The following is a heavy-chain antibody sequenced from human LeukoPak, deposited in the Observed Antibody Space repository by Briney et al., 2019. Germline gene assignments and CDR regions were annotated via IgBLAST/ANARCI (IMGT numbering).Heavy chain of an antibody. V-gene: IGHV1-3*03. CDR2: INAGHGNT. CDR1: GYTFTSYG. D-gene: IGHD6-19*01. Sequence: ASVKVSCKASGYTFTSYGINWVRQAPGQRLEWMGWINAGHGNTKYSQEFQGRVTITRDTSASTAYMELSSLRSEDTAVYYCARVVRYSSGPLTDLFPYSFDYWGQGTLVTVSS. J-gene: IGHJ4*02. CDR3: ARVVRYSSGPLTDLFPYSFDY.